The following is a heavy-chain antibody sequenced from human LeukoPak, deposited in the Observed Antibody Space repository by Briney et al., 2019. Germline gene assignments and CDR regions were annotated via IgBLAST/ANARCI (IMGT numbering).Heavy chain of an antibody. V-gene: IGHV1-18*01. D-gene: IGHD3-10*01. CDR3: AREGPSYYYGSGYYFDY. CDR2: ISAYNGNT. J-gene: IGHJ4*02. CDR1: GYTFTSYD. Sequence: GASVKVSCKASGYTFTSYDMNWVRQAPGQGLEWMGWISAYNGNTNYAQKLQGRVTMTTDTSTSTAYMELRSLRSDDTAVYYCAREGPSYYYGSGYYFDYWGQGTLVTVSS.